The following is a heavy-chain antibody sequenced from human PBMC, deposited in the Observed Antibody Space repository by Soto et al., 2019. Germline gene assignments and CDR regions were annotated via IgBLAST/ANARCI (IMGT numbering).Heavy chain of an antibody. D-gene: IGHD2-15*01. CDR3: ARGGDCSGGSCYSGYYYYYYMDV. CDR1: GYTFTSYD. Sequence: GASVKVSCKASGYTFTSYDINWVRQATGQGLEWMGWMNPNSGNTGYAQKFQGRVTMTRNTSISTAYMELSSLRSEDTAVYYCARGGDCSGGSCYSGYYYYYYMDVWGKGTTVTVSS. CDR2: MNPNSGNT. V-gene: IGHV1-8*01. J-gene: IGHJ6*03.